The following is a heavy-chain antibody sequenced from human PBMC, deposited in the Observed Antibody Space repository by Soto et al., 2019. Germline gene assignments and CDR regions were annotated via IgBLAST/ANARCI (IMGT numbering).Heavy chain of an antibody. CDR2: IIPIFGTA. D-gene: IGHD2-2*02. J-gene: IGHJ5*02. V-gene: IGHV1-69*13. CDR1: GGTFSSYA. Sequence: SVKVSCKASGGTFSSYAISWVRQAPGQGLEWMGGIIPIFGTANYAQKFQGRVTITADESTSTAYMELSSLRSEDTAVYYCAKGTVVVPAAIAGWFDPWGQGTLVTVSS. CDR3: AKGTVVVPAAIAGWFDP.